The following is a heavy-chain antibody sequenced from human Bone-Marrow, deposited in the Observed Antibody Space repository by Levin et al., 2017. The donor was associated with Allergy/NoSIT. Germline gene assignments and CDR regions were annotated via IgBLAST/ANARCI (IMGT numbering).Heavy chain of an antibody. V-gene: IGHV3-30*18. CDR2: ISYDGSNK. Sequence: LTGGSLRLSCAASGFTFSSYGMHWVRQAPGKGLDWVAVISYDGSNKYYADSVKGRFTISRDNSKNTLYLQMNSLRAEDTAVYYCAKARIAAAGDLPRGFDHWGQGTLVTVSS. J-gene: IGHJ4*02. CDR1: GFTFSSYG. D-gene: IGHD6-13*01. CDR3: AKARIAAAGDLPRGFDH.